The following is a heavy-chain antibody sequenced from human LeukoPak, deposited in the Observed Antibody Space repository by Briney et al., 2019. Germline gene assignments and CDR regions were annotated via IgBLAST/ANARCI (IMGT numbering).Heavy chain of an antibody. V-gene: IGHV4-31*03. J-gene: IGHJ5*02. CDR1: GGSISTGGYY. CDR2: IYYSGST. D-gene: IGHD4-17*01. CDR3: ARFQNDGDPRGTFDP. Sequence: PSQTLSLTCTVPGGSISTGGYYWSWIRQQSGKGLEWIGYIYYSGSTYYNPSLKSRASVSVDTSKNQFSLKLSSVTAADTAVYYCARFQNDGDPRGTFDPWGQGTLVTVSS.